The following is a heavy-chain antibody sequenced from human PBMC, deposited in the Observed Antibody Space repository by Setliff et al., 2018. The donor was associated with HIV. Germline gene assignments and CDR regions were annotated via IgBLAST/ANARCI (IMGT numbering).Heavy chain of an antibody. CDR3: ATLDPSGGNFLAY. CDR2: IHASGKT. V-gene: IGHV4-4*09. J-gene: IGHJ4*02. CDR1: GDTDFY. D-gene: IGHD2-21*02. Sequence: SETLSLTCTVSGDTDFYWNWIRQPPGKGLEWIGYIHASGKTNYNPSLKSRVTISLDTSKMQFSLHLTSVIAADTAVYYCATLDPSGGNFLAYWGQGTLVTVSS.